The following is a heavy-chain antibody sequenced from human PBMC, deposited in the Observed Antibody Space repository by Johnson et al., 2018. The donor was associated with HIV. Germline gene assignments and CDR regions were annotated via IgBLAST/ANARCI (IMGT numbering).Heavy chain of an antibody. CDR1: AFTVSSNY. CDR3: AREGRGRIDAFDI. V-gene: IGHV3-66*01. J-gene: IGHJ3*02. D-gene: IGHD3-16*01. Sequence: VQLVESGGGVVQPGRSLRLSCVATAFTVSSNYMSWVRQAPGKGLEWVSAIYSDGSTYYAESVKGRFTISRDNSKNTLYLQMGSLRAEDMAVYYCAREGRGRIDAFDIWGQGTMVTVSS. CDR2: IYSDGST.